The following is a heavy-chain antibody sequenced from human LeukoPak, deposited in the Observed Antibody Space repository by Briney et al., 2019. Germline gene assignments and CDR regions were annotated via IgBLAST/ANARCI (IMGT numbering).Heavy chain of an antibody. V-gene: IGHV1-8*03. J-gene: IGHJ4*02. CDR3: ARGLESYDSSTYPVLSS. CDR2: MNPNSGDT. D-gene: IGHD3-22*01. Sequence: GASVKVSCKASGYTFSNYDINWVRQATGQGLEWMGWMNPNSGDTRYAQKLQGRVTITRNTSINTAYMELSSLRSEDTAVYYCARGLESYDSSTYPVLSSWGQGTLVTVSS. CDR1: GYTFSNYD.